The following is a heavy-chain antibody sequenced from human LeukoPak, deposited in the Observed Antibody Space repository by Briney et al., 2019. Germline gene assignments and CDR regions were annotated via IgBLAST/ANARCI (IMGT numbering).Heavy chain of an antibody. CDR2: ISGSGDTT. Sequence: GGSLRLSCAASGFTFSNYAMSWVRQAPGKGPERVSGISGSGDTTYYADSVKGRFTISRDNSKNTLYLQMNSLGAEDTAVYYCAKDRSDNSSWYCMDVWGQGTTVTVSS. CDR3: AKDRSDNSSWYCMDV. J-gene: IGHJ6*02. V-gene: IGHV3-23*01. D-gene: IGHD6-19*01. CDR1: GFTFSNYA.